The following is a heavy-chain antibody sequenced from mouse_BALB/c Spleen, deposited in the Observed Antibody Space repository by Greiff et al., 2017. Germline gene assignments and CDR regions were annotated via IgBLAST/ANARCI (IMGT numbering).Heavy chain of an antibody. CDR3: ASFYYYGSSYMYFDV. D-gene: IGHD1-1*01. J-gene: IGHJ1*01. CDR1: GFSLTSYG. V-gene: IGHV2-9*02. Sequence: VQLKESGPGLVAPSQSLSITCTVSGFSLTSYGVHWVRQPPGKGLEWLGVIWAGGSTNYNSALMSRLSISKDNSKSQVFLKMNSLQTDDTAMYYCASFYYYGSSYMYFDVWGAGTTVTVSS. CDR2: IWAGGST.